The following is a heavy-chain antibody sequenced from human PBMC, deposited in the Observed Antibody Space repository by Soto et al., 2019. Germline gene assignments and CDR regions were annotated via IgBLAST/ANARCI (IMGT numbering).Heavy chain of an antibody. CDR3: ERTHIVVVTATRTYGMDV. CDR1: GCTCSSYA. D-gene: IGHD2-21*02. V-gene: IGHV1-69*13. Sequence: SVKVSCKASGCTCSSYAISWVRQAPGQGLEWMGGIIPIFGTANYAQKFQGRVTINADESTSTAYMELSSLRSEDTAVYYCERTHIVVVTATRTYGMDVWGQGTTFTVSS. J-gene: IGHJ6*02. CDR2: IIPIFGTA.